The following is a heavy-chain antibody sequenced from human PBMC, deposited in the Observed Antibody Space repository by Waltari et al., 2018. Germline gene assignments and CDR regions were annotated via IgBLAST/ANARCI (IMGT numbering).Heavy chain of an antibody. V-gene: IGHV4-38-2*01. J-gene: IGHJ4*02. Sequence: QVQLQESGPGLVKPSETLSLTCAVSGYSISRGYYWGWIRQPPGKGLEWIGGIYHSGSTYYNPSLKSRVTISVDTSKNQFSLKLSSVTAADTAVYYCARVTKTYSSGPREFDYWGQGTLVTVSS. CDR3: ARVTKTYSSGPREFDY. CDR2: IYHSGST. CDR1: GYSISRGYY. D-gene: IGHD6-19*01.